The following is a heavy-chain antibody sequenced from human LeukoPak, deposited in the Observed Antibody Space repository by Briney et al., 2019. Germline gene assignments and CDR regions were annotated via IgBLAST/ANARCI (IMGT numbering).Heavy chain of an antibody. CDR3: ASFSHQRFEEYDY. V-gene: IGHV1-18*01. CDR2: ISAYNGNT. J-gene: IGHJ4*02. Sequence: GASVKVSCKASGYTFTSYGISWVRQAPGQGLEWMGWISAYNGNTNYAQKLQGRVTMTTDTSTSTAYMELSSLRSEDTAVYYCASFSHQRFEEYDYWGQGTLVTVSS. CDR1: GYTFTSYG. D-gene: IGHD2/OR15-2a*01.